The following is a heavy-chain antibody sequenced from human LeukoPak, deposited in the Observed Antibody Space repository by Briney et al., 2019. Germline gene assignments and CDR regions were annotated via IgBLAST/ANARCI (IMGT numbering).Heavy chain of an antibody. CDR2: ISSSSSTI. V-gene: IGHV3-48*04. D-gene: IGHD2-2*01. Sequence: GGSLRLSCAASGFTFSSYSMNWVRQAPGKGLEWVSYISSSSSTIYYSDSVKGRFTISRDNAKNSLYLQMNSLRAEDTAVYYCARDLGSATDYWGQGTLVTVSS. CDR1: GFTFSSYS. J-gene: IGHJ4*02. CDR3: ARDLGSATDY.